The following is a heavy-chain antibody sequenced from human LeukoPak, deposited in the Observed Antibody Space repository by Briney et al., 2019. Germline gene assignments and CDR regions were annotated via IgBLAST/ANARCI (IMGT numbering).Heavy chain of an antibody. CDR3: ARDSPAAGTFDY. CDR2: IYYSGST. D-gene: IGHD6-13*01. V-gene: IGHV4-59*01. J-gene: IGHJ4*02. Sequence: SETLSLTCTVSGGSISSYYWSWIRQPPGKGLEWIGYIYYSGSTNYNPSLKSRVTISVDTSKNQFSLKLSSVTAADTAVYYCARDSPAAGTFDYWGQGTLVTVSS. CDR1: GGSISSYY.